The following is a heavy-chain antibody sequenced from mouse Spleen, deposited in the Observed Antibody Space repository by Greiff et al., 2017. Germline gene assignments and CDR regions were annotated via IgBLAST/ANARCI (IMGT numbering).Heavy chain of an antibody. V-gene: IGHV7-3*01. CDR3: ARSTARATFAY. Sequence: EVKLEESGGGLVQPGGSLSLSCAASGFTFTDYYMSWVRQPPGKALEWLGFIRNKANGYTTEYSASVKGRFTISRDNSQSILYLQMNALRAEDSATYYCARSTARATFAYWGQGTLVTVSA. D-gene: IGHD3-2*01. CDR1: GFTFTDYY. J-gene: IGHJ3*01. CDR2: IRNKANGYTT.